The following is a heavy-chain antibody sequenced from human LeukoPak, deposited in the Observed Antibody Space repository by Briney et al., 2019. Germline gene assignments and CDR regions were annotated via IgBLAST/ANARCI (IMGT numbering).Heavy chain of an antibody. CDR3: AKSGSSSRDYMDV. V-gene: IGHV3-23*01. J-gene: IGHJ6*03. Sequence: GGSLRLSCAASGFTFSNYAMSWVRQAPGKGLEWASLVGGSGGSTFYADSVKGRFTISRDNSKNTLYLEMNSLRADDTAVYYCAKSGSSSRDYMDVWGKGTTVTVSS. CDR1: GFTFSNYA. CDR2: VGGSGGST. D-gene: IGHD6-13*01.